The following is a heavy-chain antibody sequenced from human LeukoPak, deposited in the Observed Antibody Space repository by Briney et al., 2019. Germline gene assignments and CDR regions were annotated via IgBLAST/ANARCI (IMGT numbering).Heavy chain of an antibody. CDR2: IKQDGSEK. Sequence: PGGSLRLSCAAFGFTFSSYWMSWVRQAPEKGLEWVANIKQDGSEKYYVDSVKGRFTISRDNAKNSLYLQMNSLRAEDTAVYYCARDNSILQYYHYGMDVWGQGTTVTVSS. CDR3: ARDNSILQYYHYGMDV. V-gene: IGHV3-7*05. J-gene: IGHJ6*02. D-gene: IGHD4-11*01. CDR1: GFTFSSYW.